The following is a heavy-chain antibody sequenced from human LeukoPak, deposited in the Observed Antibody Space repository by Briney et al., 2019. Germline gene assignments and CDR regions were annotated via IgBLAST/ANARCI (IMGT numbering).Heavy chain of an antibody. Sequence: SQTLSLTCAISGDSVSSNSAAWNWIRQSPSRGLEWLGRTYYRSKWYNDYAVSVKSRITINPDTSKNQFSLQLNSATPEDTAVYYCARGLYYYDSSGYGYYYYYMDVWGKGTTVTVSS. CDR3: ARGLYYYDSSGYGYYYYYMDV. CDR2: TYYRSKWYN. CDR1: GDSVSSNSAA. J-gene: IGHJ6*03. V-gene: IGHV6-1*01. D-gene: IGHD3-22*01.